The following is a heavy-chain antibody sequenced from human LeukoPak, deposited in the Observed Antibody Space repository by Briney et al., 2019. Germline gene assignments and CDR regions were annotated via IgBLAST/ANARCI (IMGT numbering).Heavy chain of an antibody. J-gene: IGHJ3*02. D-gene: IGHD4-17*01. CDR1: GFTFSSYS. CDR2: ISSSSSTI. Sequence: PGGSLRLSCAASGFTFSSYSMNWVRQAPGKGLEWVSYISSSSSTIYYADSVKGRFTISRDNAKNSLYLQMNSLRAEDTAVYYCARGRADYGDLRGRGAFDIWGQGTMVTVSS. V-gene: IGHV3-48*01. CDR3: ARGRADYGDLRGRGAFDI.